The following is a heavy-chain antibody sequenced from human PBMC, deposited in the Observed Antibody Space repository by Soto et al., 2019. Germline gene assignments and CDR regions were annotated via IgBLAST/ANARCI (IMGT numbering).Heavy chain of an antibody. V-gene: IGHV3-49*04. CDR3: TRAPHVTYYYDSSGPKI. CDR2: IRSKAYGGTT. Sequence: QPGGSLRLSCTASGFTFGDYAMSWVRQAPGKGLEWVGFIRSKAYGGTTEYAASVKGRFTISRDDSKSIAYLQMNSLKTEDTAVYYCTRAPHVTYYYDSSGPKIWGQGTLVTVSS. J-gene: IGHJ4*02. D-gene: IGHD3-22*01. CDR1: GFTFGDYA.